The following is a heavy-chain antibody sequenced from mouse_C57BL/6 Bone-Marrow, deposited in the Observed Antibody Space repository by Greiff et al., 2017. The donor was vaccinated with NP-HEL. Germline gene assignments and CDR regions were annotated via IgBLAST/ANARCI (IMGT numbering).Heavy chain of an antibody. CDR3: TRGGSTTDWYFDV. CDR2: ISSGGDYI. J-gene: IGHJ1*03. D-gene: IGHD1-1*01. V-gene: IGHV5-9-1*02. CDR1: GFTFSSYA. Sequence: EVQLVESGEGLVKPGGSLKLSCAASGFTFSSYAMSWVRQTPEKRLEWVAYISSGGDYIYYADTVKGRFTISRDNARNTLYLQMSSLKSEDTAMYYCTRGGSTTDWYFDVWGTGTTVTVSS.